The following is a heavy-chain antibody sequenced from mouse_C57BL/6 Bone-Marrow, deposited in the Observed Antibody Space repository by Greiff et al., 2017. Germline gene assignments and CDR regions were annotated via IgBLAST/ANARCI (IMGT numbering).Heavy chain of an antibody. CDR3: ARSPYYYYGSSYAYFDV. CDR1: GYAFSSYW. D-gene: IGHD1-1*01. J-gene: IGHJ1*03. V-gene: IGHV1-80*01. Sequence: QVQLQQSGAELVKPGASVKISCKASGYAFSSYWMNWVKQRPGKGLEWIGQIYPGDGDTNYNGKFKGKATLTADKSSSTAYMQLSSLTSEDSAVYFCARSPYYYYGSSYAYFDVWGTGTTVTVSS. CDR2: IYPGDGDT.